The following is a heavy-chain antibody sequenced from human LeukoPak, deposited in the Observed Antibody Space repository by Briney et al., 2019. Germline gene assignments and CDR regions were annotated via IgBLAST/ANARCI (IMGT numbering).Heavy chain of an antibody. V-gene: IGHV3-23*01. CDR1: GFTFSSYA. D-gene: IGHD5-18*01. CDR3: AKDGYSYGAFDY. J-gene: IGHJ4*02. Sequence: GGSLRLSCAASGFTFSSYAMSWVRQAPGKGLEWVSAISGSGGSTYYADSVKGRFTISRDNSRNTLYLQMNSLRAEDTAVYYCAKDGYSYGAFDYWGQGTLVTVSS. CDR2: ISGSGGST.